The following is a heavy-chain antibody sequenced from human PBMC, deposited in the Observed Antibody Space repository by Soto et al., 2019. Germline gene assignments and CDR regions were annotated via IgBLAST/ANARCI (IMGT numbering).Heavy chain of an antibody. CDR2: IHYNGNT. D-gene: IGHD4-17*01. J-gene: IGHJ4*02. CDR3: ARHFNRVYGDDYFDS. CDR1: GGSITSGNYY. Sequence: QLQLHESGPGLVRPSETLSLTCSVSGGSITSGNYYWGWIRQPPGKGLEWIATIHYNGNTYYKPSLKGRVTISVDTSKTQFSLDVNSVTAADTAVYYCARHFNRVYGDDYFDSWGQGTLVTVSS. V-gene: IGHV4-39*01.